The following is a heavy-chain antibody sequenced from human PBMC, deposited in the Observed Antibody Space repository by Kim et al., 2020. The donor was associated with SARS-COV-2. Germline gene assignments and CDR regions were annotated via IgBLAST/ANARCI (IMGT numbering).Heavy chain of an antibody. CDR1: GFTFSSYA. D-gene: IGHD1-1*01. Sequence: GGSLRLSCAASGFTFSSYAMSWVRQAPGKGLEWVSAISGSGGSTYYADSVKGRFTISRDNSKNTLYLQMNSLRAEDTAVYYCAKVGYNWNDLPYYFDYWGQGTLVTVSS. CDR3: AKVGYNWNDLPYYFDY. V-gene: IGHV3-23*01. CDR2: ISGSGGST. J-gene: IGHJ4*02.